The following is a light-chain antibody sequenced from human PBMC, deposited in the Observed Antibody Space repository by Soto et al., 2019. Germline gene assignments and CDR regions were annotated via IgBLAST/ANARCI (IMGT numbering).Light chain of an antibody. CDR2: DVI. CDR1: SSDVGAYNY. J-gene: IGLJ1*01. CDR3: CSYTTSSTYV. Sequence: QSVLTQPPSASGSPGQTVAISCTGTSSDVGAYNYVSWYQQHPGKAPKLMIYDVIERPSGVPARFSGSKSGNTASLTVSGLQPEDEADYSCCSYTTSSTYVFGTGTKVTVL. V-gene: IGLV2-8*01.